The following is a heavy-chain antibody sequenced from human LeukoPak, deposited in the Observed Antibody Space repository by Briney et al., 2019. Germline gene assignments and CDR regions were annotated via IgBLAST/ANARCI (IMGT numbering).Heavy chain of an antibody. J-gene: IGHJ3*02. CDR3: ATNRAGTYDRPFDI. D-gene: IGHD1-26*01. CDR1: GGFISGYY. V-gene: IGHV4-34*01. Sequence: TSSETLSLTCTLSGGFISGYYWSWIRQPPGKGLEWIGEINHSGSTNYNPSLKSQVTISVDTSKNQFSLKLSSVTATDTAAYFCATNRAGTYDRPFDIWGQGTMVTVSS. CDR2: INHSGST.